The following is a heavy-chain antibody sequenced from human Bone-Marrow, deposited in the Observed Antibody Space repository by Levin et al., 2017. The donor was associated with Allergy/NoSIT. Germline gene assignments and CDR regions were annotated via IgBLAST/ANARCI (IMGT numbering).Heavy chain of an antibody. V-gene: IGHV3-13*01. CDR3: ARYNYEYNALDI. Sequence: GGSLRLSCAASGFTFRTHDMHWVRQGTGKGLEWVSTIGTAGDTYYPDSVRGRSTISRENAKNSLYLQMNGLSAGDTAVYYCARYNYEYNALDIWGQGTMVTVSS. CDR2: IGTAGDT. J-gene: IGHJ3*02. CDR1: GFTFRTHD. D-gene: IGHD5-18*01.